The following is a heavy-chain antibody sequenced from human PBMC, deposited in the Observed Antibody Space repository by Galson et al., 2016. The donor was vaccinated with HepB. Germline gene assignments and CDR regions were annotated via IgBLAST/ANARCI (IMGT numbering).Heavy chain of an antibody. CDR2: ISYDGNSA. D-gene: IGHD3-22*01. CDR1: GFSSGFKFSYEA. J-gene: IGHJ4*02. CDR3: AREGADDYDTSGYFDY. Sequence: SLRLSCAASGFSSGFKFSYEAMHWVRQAPGKGLEWVAVISYDGNSAYYADSVRGRFTVSRDNSINTLYLQLNSLTAEDTAVYYCAREGADDYDTSGYFDYWGQGTLVTVSS. V-gene: IGHV3-30*01.